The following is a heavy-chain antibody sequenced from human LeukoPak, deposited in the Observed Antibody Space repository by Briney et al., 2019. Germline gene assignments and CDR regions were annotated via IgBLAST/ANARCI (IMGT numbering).Heavy chain of an antibody. CDR1: GFTFSSYS. Sequence: PGGSLRLSCAASGFTFSSYSMNWVRQAPGKGLEWVSYIGSSSSTIYYADSVKGRFTISRDNAKNSLYLQMNSLRAEDTAVYYCARDRGSGCTRTDFDYWGQGTLVTVSS. CDR2: IGSSSSTI. CDR3: ARDRGSGCTRTDFDY. J-gene: IGHJ4*02. D-gene: IGHD6-19*01. V-gene: IGHV3-48*01.